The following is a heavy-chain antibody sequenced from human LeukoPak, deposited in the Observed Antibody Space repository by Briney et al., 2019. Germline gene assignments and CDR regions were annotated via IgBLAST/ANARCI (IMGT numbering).Heavy chain of an antibody. CDR1: GFTFSSYW. V-gene: IGHV3-21*01. Sequence: KPGGSLRLSCAASGFTFSSYWMSWVRQAPGKGLEWVSSISSSSSYIYYADSVKGRFTISRDNAKNSLYLQMNSLRAEDTAVYYCARSGDGEWLYDYWGQGTLVTVSS. CDR2: ISSSSSYI. D-gene: IGHD3-3*01. J-gene: IGHJ4*02. CDR3: ARSGDGEWLYDY.